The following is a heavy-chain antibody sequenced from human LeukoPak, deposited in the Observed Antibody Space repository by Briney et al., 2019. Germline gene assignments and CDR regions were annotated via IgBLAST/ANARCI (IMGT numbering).Heavy chain of an antibody. CDR3: ARSSGWYSSLPFDY. V-gene: IGHV3-21*01. D-gene: IGHD6-19*01. CDR1: GFTLSSYS. J-gene: IGHJ4*02. CDR2: ISSSSSYI. Sequence: GGSLRLSCAASGFTLSSYSMNWVRQAPGKGLEWVSSISSSSSYIYYADSVKGRFTISRDNAKNSLYLQMNSLRAEDTAVYYCARSSGWYSSLPFDYWGQGTLVTVSS.